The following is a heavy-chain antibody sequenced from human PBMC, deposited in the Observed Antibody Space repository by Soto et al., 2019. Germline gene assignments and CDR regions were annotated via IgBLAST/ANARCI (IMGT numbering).Heavy chain of an antibody. D-gene: IGHD6-19*01. V-gene: IGHV4-31*03. CDR2: IYYSGST. J-gene: IGHJ4*02. Sequence: SETLSLTCTVSGGSISSGGYYWSWIRQHPGKGLEWIGYIYYSGSTYYNPSLKSRVTISVDTSKNQFSLKLSSVTAADTAVYYCAKSFGVEEAAPLDYWGQGTLVTVSS. CDR1: GGSISSGGYY. CDR3: AKSFGVEEAAPLDY.